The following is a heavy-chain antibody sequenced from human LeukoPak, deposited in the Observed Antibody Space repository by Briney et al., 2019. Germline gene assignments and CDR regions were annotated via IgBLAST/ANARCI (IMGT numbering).Heavy chain of an antibody. CDR2: ISGSGGST. D-gene: IGHD2-2*01. CDR3: ARVRYCSSTSCFYYYYMDV. J-gene: IGHJ6*03. CDR1: GFTFSSYA. V-gene: IGHV3-23*01. Sequence: GGSLRLSCAASGFTFSSYAMSWVRQAPGKGLEWVSAISGSGGSTYYADSVKGRFTISRDNAKNSLCLQMNSLRAEDTAVYYCARVRYCSSTSCFYYYYMDVWGKGTTVTVSS.